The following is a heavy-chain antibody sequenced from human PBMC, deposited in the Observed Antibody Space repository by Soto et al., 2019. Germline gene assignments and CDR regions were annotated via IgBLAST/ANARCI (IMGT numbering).Heavy chain of an antibody. V-gene: IGHV3-30*18. Sequence: GGSLRLSCAASGFTFSSYGMHWVRQAPGKGLEWVAVISYDGSNKYYADSVKGRFTISRDNSKNTLYLQMNSLRAEDTAVYYCAKDGVRDIVVVPAAMVFDYWGQGTLVTVSS. CDR1: GFTFSSYG. J-gene: IGHJ4*02. CDR3: AKDGVRDIVVVPAAMVFDY. D-gene: IGHD2-2*01. CDR2: ISYDGSNK.